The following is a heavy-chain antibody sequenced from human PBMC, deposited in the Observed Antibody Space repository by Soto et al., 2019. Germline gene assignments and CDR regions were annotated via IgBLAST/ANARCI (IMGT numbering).Heavy chain of an antibody. CDR1: GFTFSSYW. J-gene: IGHJ6*03. Sequence: EVQLVESGGGLVQPGGSLRLSCAASGFTFSSYWMHWVRQAPGKGLVWVSRINSDGSSTSYADSVKGRFTISRDNAKNTLYLQMNSLRAEDTAVYYCARVERYFDWLLSSSIFYYYYMDVWGKGTTVTVSS. D-gene: IGHD3-9*01. CDR3: ARVERYFDWLLSSSIFYYYYMDV. CDR2: INSDGSST. V-gene: IGHV3-74*01.